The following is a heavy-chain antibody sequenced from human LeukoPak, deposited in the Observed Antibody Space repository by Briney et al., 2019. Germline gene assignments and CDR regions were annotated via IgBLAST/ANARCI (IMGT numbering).Heavy chain of an antibody. CDR2: ISSSSSYI. Sequence: GGSLRLSCAASGFTFSSYSMNWVRQAPGKGLEWVSSISSSSSYICYADSVKGRFTISRDNAKNSLYLQMNSLRAEDTAVYYCARDTYYYDSSGYYQYYFDYWGQGTLVTVSS. J-gene: IGHJ4*02. CDR1: GFTFSSYS. V-gene: IGHV3-21*01. D-gene: IGHD3-22*01. CDR3: ARDTYYYDSSGYYQYYFDY.